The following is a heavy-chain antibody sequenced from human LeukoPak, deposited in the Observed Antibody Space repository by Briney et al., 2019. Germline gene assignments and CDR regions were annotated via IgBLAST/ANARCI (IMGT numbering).Heavy chain of an antibody. Sequence: ASVKVSCKASGYTFTGYYIHWVRQAPGQGLEWMGWINPNSGGTNNAQKFQGRVTMTRDTSISTAYMELSRLRSDDTAVYHCARVGDILTGYPYYFDYWGQGTLVTVSS. J-gene: IGHJ4*02. CDR1: GYTFTGYY. CDR2: INPNSGGT. V-gene: IGHV1-2*02. D-gene: IGHD3-9*01. CDR3: ARVGDILTGYPYYFDY.